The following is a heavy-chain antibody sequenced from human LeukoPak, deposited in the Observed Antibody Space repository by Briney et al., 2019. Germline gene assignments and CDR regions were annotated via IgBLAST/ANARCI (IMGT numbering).Heavy chain of an antibody. V-gene: IGHV3-74*01. CDR1: GFTFSSYW. J-gene: IGHJ3*02. CDR3: ARAWSSSWYVFDI. Sequence: GGSLRLSCAASGFTFSSYWMHWVRQAPGKGLVWVSRISSDGSSTSYADSVKGRFTISRDNAKNTLYLQMNSLRAEDTAVYYCARAWSSSWYVFDIWGQGTMVTVS. D-gene: IGHD6-13*01. CDR2: ISSDGSST.